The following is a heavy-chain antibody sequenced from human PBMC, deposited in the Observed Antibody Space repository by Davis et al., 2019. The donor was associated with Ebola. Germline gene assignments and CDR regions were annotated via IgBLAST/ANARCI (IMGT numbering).Heavy chain of an antibody. D-gene: IGHD4-23*01. CDR1: GFTFSSYG. V-gene: IGHV3-30*02. CDR3: AKFYGGDHDAFDI. Sequence: GESLKISCAASGFTFSSYGMHWVRQAPGKGLEWVAYTRYDESRKYYTDSVKGRFTISRDNSKNTLYLQMNSLRAEDTAVYYCAKFYGGDHDAFDIWGQGTMVTVSS. J-gene: IGHJ3*02. CDR2: TRYDESRK.